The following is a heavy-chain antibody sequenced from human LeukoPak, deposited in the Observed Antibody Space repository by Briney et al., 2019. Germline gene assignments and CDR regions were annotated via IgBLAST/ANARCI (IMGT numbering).Heavy chain of an antibody. J-gene: IGHJ4*02. CDR1: GGSISSGGYY. CDR3: ARARSGYSSSSYFDY. V-gene: IGHV4-31*03. Sequence: PSETLSLTCTVSGGSISSGGYYWSWIRQHPGKGLEWIGYIYYSGSTYYNPSLKSRVTISVDTSKNQFSLKLSSATAADTAVYYCARARSGYSSSSYFDYWGQGTLVTVSS. CDR2: IYYSGST. D-gene: IGHD6-6*01.